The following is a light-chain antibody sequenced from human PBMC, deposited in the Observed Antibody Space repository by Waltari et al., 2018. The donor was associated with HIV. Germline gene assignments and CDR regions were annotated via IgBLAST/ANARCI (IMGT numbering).Light chain of an antibody. J-gene: IGKJ3*01. CDR3: QQYGSSPLFT. CDR1: QNVGGNY. Sequence: EPVLTQSPGTMSLSPGERATLSCRASQNVGGNYLAWYQHRPGQTPRLLIYDASSRATGIPDRFSGSGSGTDFTLTISRLEPEDFAVYYCQQYGSSPLFTFGPGTKVDIK. CDR2: DAS. V-gene: IGKV3-20*01.